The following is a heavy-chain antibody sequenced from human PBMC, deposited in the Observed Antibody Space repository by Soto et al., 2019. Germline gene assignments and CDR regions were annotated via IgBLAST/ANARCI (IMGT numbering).Heavy chain of an antibody. V-gene: IGHV4-61*01. J-gene: IGHJ3*02. CDR2: IYYSGST. CDR1: GGSVSSGSYY. Sequence: QVQLQESGPGLVKPSETLSLTCTVSGGSVSSGSYYWSWIRQPPGKGPEWIGYIYYSGSTNYNPSLKSRVTISVDTSKNQFSLKLSSVTAADTAVYYCARAYYYDSSGYSDAFDIWGQGTMVTVSS. CDR3: ARAYYYDSSGYSDAFDI. D-gene: IGHD3-22*01.